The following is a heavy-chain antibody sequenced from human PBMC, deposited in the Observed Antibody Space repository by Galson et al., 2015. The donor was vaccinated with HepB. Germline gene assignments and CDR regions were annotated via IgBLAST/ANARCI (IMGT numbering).Heavy chain of an antibody. CDR2: MWSDGINK. J-gene: IGHJ4*02. D-gene: IGHD6-6*01. Sequence: SLRLSCAASGFSVSNCGMHWVRQAPGKGLEWVAVMWSDGINKYYGDSVKGRFTISRDKSKNTLFLQMNSLRVEDTAVYYCAKDAMKSSYYFEHGGQGTLVTGSS. CDR1: GFSVSNCG. V-gene: IGHV3-33*03. CDR3: AKDAMKSSYYFEH.